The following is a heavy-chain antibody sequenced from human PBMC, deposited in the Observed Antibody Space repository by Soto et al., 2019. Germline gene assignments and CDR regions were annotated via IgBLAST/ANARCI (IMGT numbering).Heavy chain of an antibody. CDR1: GFTFDDYA. J-gene: IGHJ4*02. CDR2: ISWNSGSI. Sequence: GGSLRLSCAASGFTFDDYAMHWVRQAPGKGLEWISGISWNSGSIGYVDSVKGRFTISRDNAKNSLYLQMNSLRAEDTAVYYCVRDQFGITGTTDWGQGTLVTVSS. D-gene: IGHD1-7*01. CDR3: VRDQFGITGTTD. V-gene: IGHV3-9*01.